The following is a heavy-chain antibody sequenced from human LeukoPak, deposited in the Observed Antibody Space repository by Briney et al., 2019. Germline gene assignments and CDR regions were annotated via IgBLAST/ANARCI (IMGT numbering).Heavy chain of an antibody. CDR3: ARYAADGRNLEY. CDR1: GGSISGYC. V-gene: IGHV4-59*01. J-gene: IGHJ4*02. D-gene: IGHD6-13*01. Sequence: PSETLSLTCTVSGGSISGYCWSWIRQPPGKGLEWIGYIYYTGSTSYSPSLKSRVTISVDTSKMQFSLKLNSVTAADTAVYYCARYAADGRNLEYWGQGTLVTVSS. CDR2: IYYTGST.